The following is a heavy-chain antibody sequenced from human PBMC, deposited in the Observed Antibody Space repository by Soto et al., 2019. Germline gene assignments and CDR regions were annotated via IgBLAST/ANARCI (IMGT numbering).Heavy chain of an antibody. CDR2: IYNSGSS. V-gene: IGHV4-31*03. J-gene: IGHJ6*01. D-gene: IGHD6-19*01. Sequence: PSETLSLTCTVSGDSISRNGFFWTWIRQHPGKGLEWIGYIYNSGSSYYNPSLNSRVIISVDTSKNQFSLKLSSVTAADTAVYYCARDVGKCSSGYFDYYYYSMDVWGQGTTVTVSS. CDR1: GDSISRNGFF. CDR3: ARDVGKCSSGYFDYYYYSMDV.